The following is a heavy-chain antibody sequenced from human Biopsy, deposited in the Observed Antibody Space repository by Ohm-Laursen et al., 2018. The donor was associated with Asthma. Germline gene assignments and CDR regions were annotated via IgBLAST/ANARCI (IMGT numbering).Heavy chain of an antibody. CDR1: GFTFSSYA. CDR2: ISGSGGST. CDR3: ARESSVAGSSDFDY. D-gene: IGHD6-19*01. V-gene: IGHV3-23*01. Sequence: GSLRLSCSASGFTFSSYAMSWVRQAPGKGLEWVSAISGSGGSTYYADSVKGRFTISRDKSKNTLYMQMNSLRAEDTAVYYCARESSVAGSSDFDYWGQGTLVTVSS. J-gene: IGHJ4*02.